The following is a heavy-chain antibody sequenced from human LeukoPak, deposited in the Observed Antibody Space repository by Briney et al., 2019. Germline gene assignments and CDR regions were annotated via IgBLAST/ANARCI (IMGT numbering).Heavy chain of an antibody. CDR1: GFSFHYYA. CDR3: ARHHYDSTHDAFDI. CDR2: ISYDGTNE. V-gene: IGHV3-30-3*01. D-gene: IGHD3-22*01. Sequence: GGSLRLSCAASGFSFHYYAMHWVRQAPGKGLEWVAVISYDGTNEYYADSVKGRLTISRDNSKNTLYMQMNSLRPEDTAVYYCARHHYDSTHDAFDIWGQGTMVTVSS. J-gene: IGHJ3*02.